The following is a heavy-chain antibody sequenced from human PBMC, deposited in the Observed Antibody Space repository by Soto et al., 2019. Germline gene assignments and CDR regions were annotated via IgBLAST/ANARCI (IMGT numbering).Heavy chain of an antibody. CDR2: ISSYNGDT. D-gene: IGHD4-17*01. J-gene: IGHJ4*02. CDR3: ARDATVTRSFDY. V-gene: IGHV1-18*01. CDR1: GYTFTRSG. Sequence: ASVKVSCKASGYTFTRSGISWVRQAPGQGPEWMGWISSYNGDTNYAQTFQGRVTMTTDTSTSTAYMELRSLRSDDTAVYYGARDATVTRSFDYWGQGTLVTVSS.